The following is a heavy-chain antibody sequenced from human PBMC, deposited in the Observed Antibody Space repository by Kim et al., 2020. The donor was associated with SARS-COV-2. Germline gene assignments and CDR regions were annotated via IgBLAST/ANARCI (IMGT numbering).Heavy chain of an antibody. Sequence: GGSLRLSCAASGFTFSSYGMHWVRQAPGKGLEWVAVIWYDGSNKYYADSVKGRFTISRDNSKNTLYLQMNSLRAEDTAVYYCARDLGGYCSGGSCPSEDYWGQGTLVTVSS. CDR2: IWYDGSNK. D-gene: IGHD2-15*01. CDR3: ARDLGGYCSGGSCPSEDY. V-gene: IGHV3-33*01. CDR1: GFTFSSYG. J-gene: IGHJ4*02.